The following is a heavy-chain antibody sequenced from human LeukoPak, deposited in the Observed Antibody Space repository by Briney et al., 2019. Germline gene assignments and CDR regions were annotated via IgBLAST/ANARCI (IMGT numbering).Heavy chain of an antibody. CDR1: GYTFTSYD. Sequence: ASVKVSCKASGYTFTSYDINWVRQATGQGLEWMGWMNPNSGNTGYAQKFQGRVTITRNTSISTAYMELSSLRSEDTAVYYCARGQGVEWELLFDYWGQGTLVTVSS. D-gene: IGHD1-26*01. CDR2: MNPNSGNT. J-gene: IGHJ4*02. CDR3: ARGQGVEWELLFDY. V-gene: IGHV1-8*03.